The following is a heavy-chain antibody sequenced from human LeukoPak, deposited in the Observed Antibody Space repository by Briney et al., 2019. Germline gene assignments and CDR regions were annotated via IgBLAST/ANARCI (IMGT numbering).Heavy chain of an antibody. D-gene: IGHD6-19*01. Sequence: ASVKVSCKASGYTFISYALSWVRQAPGQGLEWMGWINIETGNPTYAQGFTGRVVFSLDTAVSTAYLQISSLKAEDTAVYYWARFAGYTTDWYGGGDDYWGQGTLVTVSS. CDR3: ARFAGYTTDWYGGGDDY. CDR2: INIETGNP. V-gene: IGHV7-4-1*02. CDR1: GYTFISYA. J-gene: IGHJ4*02.